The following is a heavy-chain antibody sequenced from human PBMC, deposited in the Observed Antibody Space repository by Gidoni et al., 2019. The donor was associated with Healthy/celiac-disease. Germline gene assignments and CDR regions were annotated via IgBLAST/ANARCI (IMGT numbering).Heavy chain of an antibody. J-gene: IGHJ4*02. V-gene: IGHV3-30-3*01. D-gene: IGHD1-26*01. CDR3: ARDMDPWELLGGLDY. CDR2: ISYDGSNK. CDR1: GFTFSSYA. Sequence: QVQLVESGGGVVQPGRALRLPCAAFGFTFSSYAMPLVRQAPGKGLEWVAVISYDGSNKYYADSVKCRFTISRDNSKNTLYLQMNSLRAEDTAVYYCARDMDPWELLGGLDYWGQGTLVTVSS.